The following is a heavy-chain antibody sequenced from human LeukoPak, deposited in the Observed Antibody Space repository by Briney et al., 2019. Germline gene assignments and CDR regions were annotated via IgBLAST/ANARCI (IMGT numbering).Heavy chain of an antibody. J-gene: IGHJ4*02. CDR3: ARALRTYYYDSSANLDY. CDR1: GGSFRGYY. V-gene: IGHV4-34*01. CDR2: INHSGST. Sequence: PSETLSLTCAVYGGSFRGYYWSWIRQPPGKGLEWIGEINHSGSTNYNPSLKSRVTISVDTSKNQFSLKLSSVTAADTAVYYCARALRTYYYDSSANLDYWGQGTLVTVSS. D-gene: IGHD3-22*01.